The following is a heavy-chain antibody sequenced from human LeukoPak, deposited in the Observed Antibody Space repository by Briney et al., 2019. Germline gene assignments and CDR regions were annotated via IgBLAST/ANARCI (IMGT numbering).Heavy chain of an antibody. J-gene: IGHJ4*02. CDR2: ISSSSSYI. D-gene: IGHD5-12*01. CDR3: ARSGGAGYSGYDRDFDY. CDR1: GFTFSSYS. Sequence: PGGSLRLSCAASGFTFSSYSMNWVRQAPGKGLEWVSSISSSSSYIYYADSVKGRFNISRDNAKNSLYLQMNSLRAEDTAVYYCARSGGAGYSGYDRDFDYWGQGTLVTVSS. V-gene: IGHV3-21*01.